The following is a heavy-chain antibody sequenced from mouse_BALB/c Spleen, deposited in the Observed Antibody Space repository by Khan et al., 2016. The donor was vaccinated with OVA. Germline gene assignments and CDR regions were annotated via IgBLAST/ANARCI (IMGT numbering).Heavy chain of an antibody. CDR2: INPTSGYT. V-gene: IGHV1-7*01. Sequence: VELVESGAELAKPGASVKMSCTASGYTFTSYWMHWIKQRPGQGQEWIGYINPTSGYTDYNQKFKDKATLTADKSSSTAYMQLSSLTSDDSAVYYCARDRIDYWGQGTALTVSS. CDR1: GYTFTSYW. J-gene: IGHJ2*01. CDR3: ARDRIDY.